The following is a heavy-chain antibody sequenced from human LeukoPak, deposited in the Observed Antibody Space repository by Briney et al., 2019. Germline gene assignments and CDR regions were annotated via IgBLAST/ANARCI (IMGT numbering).Heavy chain of an antibody. V-gene: IGHV4-38-2*02. J-gene: IGHJ4*02. CDR2: FYHSGST. CDR1: GYSISSGYF. CDR3: GTPGGYDSSGYSFDY. D-gene: IGHD3-22*01. Sequence: SETLSLTCTVSGYSISSGYFWGWIRQPPGKGLEWIGSFYHSGSTYYNPSLKSRVTISVDTSKNQFSLRLSSVTAADTAVYYCGTPGGYDSSGYSFDYWGQGTLVTVSS.